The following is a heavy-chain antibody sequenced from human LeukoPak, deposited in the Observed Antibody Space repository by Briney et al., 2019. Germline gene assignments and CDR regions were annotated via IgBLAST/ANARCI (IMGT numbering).Heavy chain of an antibody. CDR1: GFTFSSYS. CDR2: ISSSSSTI. V-gene: IGHV3-48*01. Sequence: GGSLRLSCAASGFTFSSYSMNWVRQAPGKGLEWVSYISSSSSTIYYADSVKGRFTISRDNAKNSLYLQMNSLRAEDTAVYYCARPVGYCSSTSCYGGYYFDYWGQGTLVTVSS. CDR3: ARPVGYCSSTSCYGGYYFDY. D-gene: IGHD2-2*01. J-gene: IGHJ4*02.